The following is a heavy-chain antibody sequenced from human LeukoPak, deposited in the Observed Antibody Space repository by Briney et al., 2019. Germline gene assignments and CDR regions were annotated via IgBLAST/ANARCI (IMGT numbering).Heavy chain of an antibody. CDR2: ISWNSGSI. CDR3: AKGAYSGSYQNFDY. D-gene: IGHD1-26*01. Sequence: GGSLRLSCAASGFTFDDYAMHWVRQAPGKGLEWVSGISWNSGSIGFADSVKGRFTISRDNAKNSLYLQMNSLRAEDTALYYCAKGAYSGSYQNFDYWGQGTLVTVSS. V-gene: IGHV3-9*01. J-gene: IGHJ4*02. CDR1: GFTFDDYA.